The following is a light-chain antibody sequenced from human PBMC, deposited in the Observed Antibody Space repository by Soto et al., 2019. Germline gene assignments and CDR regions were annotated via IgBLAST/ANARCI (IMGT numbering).Light chain of an antibody. V-gene: IGKV3-20*01. Sequence: EIVLTQSPGTLSLFPGERATLSCRASQSLTTRYLAWYQQKPGQAPRLLIYGASIRATGIPDRFSGSGSGKYFTLTISSLEPEDFAVYSCPQYGSSPTFGQGTRLEIK. CDR1: QSLTTRY. J-gene: IGKJ5*01. CDR2: GAS. CDR3: PQYGSSPT.